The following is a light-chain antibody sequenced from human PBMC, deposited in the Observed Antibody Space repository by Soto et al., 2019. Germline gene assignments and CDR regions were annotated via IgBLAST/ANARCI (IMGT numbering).Light chain of an antibody. V-gene: IGKV1-39*01. J-gene: IGKJ1*01. CDR2: AAS. CDR3: QQSYSTPRT. Sequence: DIQMTQSPSSLSASVGDRVTIICRASQTISGYLNWYHQKPGKAPKLLIYAASSLQSGVPSRFSGSGSGTDFTLTISSLQPEDFATYYCQQSYSTPRTFGQGTKVDIK. CDR1: QTISGY.